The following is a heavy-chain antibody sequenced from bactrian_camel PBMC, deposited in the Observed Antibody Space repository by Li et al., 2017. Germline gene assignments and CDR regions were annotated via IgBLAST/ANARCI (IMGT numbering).Heavy chain of an antibody. CDR3: ATDRGCTNGGSWLVDFEY. Sequence: HVQLVESGGGSVQDGGSLRLSCAASADIFRRNCMGWFRQAPGKEREGVGTVNRYGSTTAYADSVKGRFTISRDKAKNILNLEMNSLKPEDTAMYYCATDRGCTNGGSWLVDFEYWGQGTQVTVSS. D-gene: IGHD2*01. V-gene: IGHV3-2*01. CDR2: VNRYGSTT. J-gene: IGHJ4*01. CDR1: ADIFRRNC.